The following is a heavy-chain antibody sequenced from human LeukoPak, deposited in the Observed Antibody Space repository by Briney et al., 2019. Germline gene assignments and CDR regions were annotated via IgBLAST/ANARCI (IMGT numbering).Heavy chain of an antibody. Sequence: ASVKVSCKASGYTFTSYGISWVRQAPGQGLEWMGWISAYNGNTNYAQKLQGRVTMTTDTSTSTAYMELRSLRSDDTAVYYCARGALLWFGELYPQDYWGQGTLVTVSS. J-gene: IGHJ4*02. CDR1: GYTFTSYG. CDR3: ARGALLWFGELYPQDY. V-gene: IGHV1-18*01. CDR2: ISAYNGNT. D-gene: IGHD3-10*01.